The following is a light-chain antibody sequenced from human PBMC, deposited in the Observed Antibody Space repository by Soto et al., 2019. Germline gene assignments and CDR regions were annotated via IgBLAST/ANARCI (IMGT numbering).Light chain of an antibody. Sequence: EILMTQSPDTLSVSPWEIATLSCRASQSVASRLAWYQHTPGQPPRLLIYGASTRATDIPARFSGSGSGTEFTLTITSLQSEDFAVYYCQQYSDWPQAFGQGTKVDIK. CDR2: GAS. V-gene: IGKV3-15*01. CDR1: QSVASR. CDR3: QQYSDWPQA. J-gene: IGKJ1*01.